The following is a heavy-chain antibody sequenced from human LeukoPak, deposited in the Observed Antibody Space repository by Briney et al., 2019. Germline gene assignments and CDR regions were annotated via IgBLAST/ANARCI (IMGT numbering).Heavy chain of an antibody. CDR2: TNAGNGNT. Sequence: ASAKVSCKASGYTFTSYAMHWVRQAPGQRLEWMGWTNAGNGNTKYSQKFQGRVTITRDTSASTAYMELSSLRSEDTAVYYCASPSRYSGYEHYGMDVWGQGTTVTVSS. D-gene: IGHD5-12*01. CDR1: GYTFTSYA. V-gene: IGHV1-3*01. CDR3: ASPSRYSGYEHYGMDV. J-gene: IGHJ6*02.